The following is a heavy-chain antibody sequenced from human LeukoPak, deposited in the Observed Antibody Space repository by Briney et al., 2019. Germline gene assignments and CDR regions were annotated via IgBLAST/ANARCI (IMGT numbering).Heavy chain of an antibody. V-gene: IGHV3-48*01. CDR1: GFTFSTYA. Sequence: GGSLRLSCAASGFTFSTYAMNWVRQAPGKGLEWVSYIGGSGTTIYYADSVKGRFTISRDNGKKLLYLQMSSLRAEDTAVYYCARARDYGDYPPDYWGQGTLVTVSS. CDR2: IGGSGTTI. J-gene: IGHJ4*02. CDR3: ARARDYGDYPPDY. D-gene: IGHD4-17*01.